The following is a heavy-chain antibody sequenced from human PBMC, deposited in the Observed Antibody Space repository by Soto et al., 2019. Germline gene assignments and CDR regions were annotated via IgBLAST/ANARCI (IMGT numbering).Heavy chain of an antibody. Sequence: PWGTLSLTCAVSGFSISSCCWSWVRQPPGKGLEWIVDIYYSGSTNYNPALKSRGTISVDTSKNQFYLKLSSVTDADTAVYYCERDGVDGPIAASTGSYYYGMEVWGKGTTVSVSS. D-gene: IGHD6-6*01. V-gene: IGHV4-59*01. CDR3: ERDGVDGPIAASTGSYYYGMEV. CDR1: GFSISSCC. J-gene: IGHJ6*04. CDR2: IYYSGST.